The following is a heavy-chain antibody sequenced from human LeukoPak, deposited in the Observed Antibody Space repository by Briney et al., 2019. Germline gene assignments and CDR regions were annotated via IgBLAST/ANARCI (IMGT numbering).Heavy chain of an antibody. CDR1: GGSISSYY. D-gene: IGHD3-22*01. CDR2: IYYSGST. CDR3: ARSYYYDSSGPCGY. Sequence: SETLSLTCTVSGGSISSYYWSWIRQPPGKGLEWIGYIYYSGSTNYNPSLKSRVTILVDTSKNQFSLKLSSVTAADTAVYYCARSYYYDSSGPCGYWGQGTLVTVSS. V-gene: IGHV4-59*01. J-gene: IGHJ4*02.